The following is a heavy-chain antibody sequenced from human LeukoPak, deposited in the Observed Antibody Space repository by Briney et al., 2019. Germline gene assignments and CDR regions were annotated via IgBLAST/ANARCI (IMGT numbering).Heavy chain of an antibody. CDR2: ISDSGYTV. CDR1: GFMFSSYA. Sequence: PGGSLRLSCAASGFMFSSYAMNWVRQAPGKGLEWVSKISDSGYTVAYADSVKGRFTISRDNAKNSLYLQMNSLRAEDMAVYYCARNFDSWGQGTLVTVSS. CDR3: ARNFDS. J-gene: IGHJ4*02. V-gene: IGHV3-48*03.